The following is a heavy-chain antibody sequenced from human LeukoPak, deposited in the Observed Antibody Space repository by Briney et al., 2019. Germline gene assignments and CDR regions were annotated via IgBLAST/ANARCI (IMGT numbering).Heavy chain of an antibody. V-gene: IGHV3-30*03. CDR2: VAHDGSVA. D-gene: IGHD3-9*01. CDR1: GFTFSNYG. J-gene: IGHJ4*02. CDR3: ARDHATIGKYDY. Sequence: LPGGSLRLSCAASGFTFSNYGMHWVRHDPGKGLEWVAVVAHDGSVAYYADWVKGRLTISRDNSKNTLYLQMNNLRSEDTAVYYCARDHATIGKYDYWGQGTLVTVSS.